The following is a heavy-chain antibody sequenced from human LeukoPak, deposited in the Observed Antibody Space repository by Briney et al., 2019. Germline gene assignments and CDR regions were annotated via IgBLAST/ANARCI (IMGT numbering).Heavy chain of an antibody. D-gene: IGHD5-12*01. CDR3: AKGRFSGYVDY. CDR2: ISGSGGST. J-gene: IGHJ4*02. Sequence: GGSLRLSCAASGFTFSSYSMNWVRQAPGKGLEWVSAISGSGGSTYYADSVKGRFTIFRDNSKNTLYLQMNSLRAEDTAVYYCAKGRFSGYVDYWGQGTLVTVSS. CDR1: GFTFSSYS. V-gene: IGHV3-23*01.